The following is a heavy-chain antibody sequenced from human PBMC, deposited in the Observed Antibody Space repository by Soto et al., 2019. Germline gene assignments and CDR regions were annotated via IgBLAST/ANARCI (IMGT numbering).Heavy chain of an antibody. CDR1: GDSVSSNSAA. V-gene: IGHV6-1*01. D-gene: IGHD6-19*01. Sequence: PSETRSLTWAISGDSVSSNSAAWNWIRQSPSRGLEWLGRTYYRSKWYNDYAVSVKSRITINPDTSKNQFSLQLNSVTPEDTAVSYCARDLIAVAGHLYYWGQGTQVTVSS. CDR2: TYYRSKWYN. CDR3: ARDLIAVAGHLYY. J-gene: IGHJ4*02.